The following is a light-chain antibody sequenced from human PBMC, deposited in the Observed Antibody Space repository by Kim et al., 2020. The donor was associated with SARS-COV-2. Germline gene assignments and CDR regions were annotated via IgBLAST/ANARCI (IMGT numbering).Light chain of an antibody. CDR3: QQYGDSPT. J-gene: IGKJ1*01. Sequence: LSPGETATLSGRASQSVTSSYLAWYQQRPGQPPRLLIYGASSRATGIPDRFSGSGSGTDFTLTISRLEPEDFAVYYCQQYGDSPTFGRGTKVDIK. CDR2: GAS. CDR1: QSVTSSY. V-gene: IGKV3-20*01.